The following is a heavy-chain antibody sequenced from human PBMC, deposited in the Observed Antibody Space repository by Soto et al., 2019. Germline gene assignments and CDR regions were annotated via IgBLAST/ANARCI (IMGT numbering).Heavy chain of an antibody. Sequence: SETLSLTCTVSGGSISSFCYYWSWIHQHPGKGLEWIGYIYYSGSTYYNPSLKSRVTISVDTSKNQFSLKLSSVTAADTAVYYCARDFGSSWHPSLDYWGQGTLVTVSS. D-gene: IGHD6-13*01. CDR3: ARDFGSSWHPSLDY. CDR1: GGSISSFCYY. J-gene: IGHJ4*02. V-gene: IGHV4-31*03. CDR2: IYYSGST.